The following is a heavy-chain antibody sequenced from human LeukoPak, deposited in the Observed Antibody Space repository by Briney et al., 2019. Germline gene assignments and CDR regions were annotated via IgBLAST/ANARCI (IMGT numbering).Heavy chain of an antibody. CDR1: GFTFSTYW. V-gene: IGHV3-7*01. CDR3: ARDSSLVSAFDV. J-gene: IGHJ3*01. CDR2: IKQDGSEK. Sequence: GGSLRLSCAASGFTFSTYWMTWIRQAPGKGLEWVANIKQDGSEKYYVDSVKGRFTISRDNAKNSLYLQMNSLRAEDTAVYYCARDSSLVSAFDVWGQGTMVTVSS. D-gene: IGHD6-6*01.